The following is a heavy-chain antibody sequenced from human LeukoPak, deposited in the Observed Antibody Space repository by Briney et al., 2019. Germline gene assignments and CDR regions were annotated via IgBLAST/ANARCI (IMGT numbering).Heavy chain of an antibody. V-gene: IGHV3-20*04. CDR1: GFTFSDYY. D-gene: IGHD6-13*01. Sequence: PGGSLRLSCAASGFTFSDYYMSWIRQAPGKGLEWVSGINWNGGSTGYADSVKGRFTISRDNAKNSLYLQMNSLRAEDTALYYCARGFIAAAGLPYFDYWGQGTLVTVSS. CDR2: INWNGGST. J-gene: IGHJ4*02. CDR3: ARGFIAAAGLPYFDY.